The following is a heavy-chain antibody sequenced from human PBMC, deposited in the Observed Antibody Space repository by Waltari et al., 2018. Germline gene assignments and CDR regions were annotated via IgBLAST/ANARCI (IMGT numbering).Heavy chain of an antibody. CDR3: QQANSFPLTFGGGTKVDINRTVAAPSVFIFQ. Sequence: EVQLVQSGAEVKKPGESLKISCKGSGYTFFRHWIGWVRQRPGKGLEWMGFIDPGDSDTRYSPSFQGHVTFSVDKSISAAFLEWSSLQPEDFATYYCQQANSFPLTFGGGTKVDINRTVAAPSVFIFQ. D-gene: IGHD3-10*01. CDR1: GYTFFRHW. CDR2: IDPGDSDT. J-gene: IGHJ1*01. V-gene: IGHV5-51*01.